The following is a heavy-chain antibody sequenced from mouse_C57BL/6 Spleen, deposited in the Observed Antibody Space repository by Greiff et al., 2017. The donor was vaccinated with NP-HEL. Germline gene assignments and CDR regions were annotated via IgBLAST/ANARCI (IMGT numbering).Heavy chain of an antibody. J-gene: IGHJ2*01. CDR1: GYTFTDYE. D-gene: IGHD1-1*01. V-gene: IGHV1-15*01. CDR2: IDPETGGT. CDR3: TRSGSSYILFDY. Sequence: VKLVESGAELVRPGASVTLSCKASGYTFTDYEMHWVKQTPVHGLEWIGAIDPETGGTAYNQKFKGKAILTADKSSSTAYMELRSLTSEDSAVYYCTRSGSSYILFDYWGQGTTLTVSS.